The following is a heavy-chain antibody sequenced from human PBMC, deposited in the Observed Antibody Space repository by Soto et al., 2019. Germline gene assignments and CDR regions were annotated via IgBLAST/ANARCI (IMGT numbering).Heavy chain of an antibody. V-gene: IGHV4-59*01. Sequence: SETLSLTCTVSGGNSSSYYWSWIRKTPGKGLEWIGYLYYSGSTNYNPSLKSRATISADRSKNQFSLKLSSVTAADTVVYYCARAGGYSGYMDVWGKGTAVTVSS. CDR2: LYYSGST. D-gene: IGHD5-12*01. CDR3: ARAGGYSGYMDV. J-gene: IGHJ6*03. CDR1: GGNSSSYY.